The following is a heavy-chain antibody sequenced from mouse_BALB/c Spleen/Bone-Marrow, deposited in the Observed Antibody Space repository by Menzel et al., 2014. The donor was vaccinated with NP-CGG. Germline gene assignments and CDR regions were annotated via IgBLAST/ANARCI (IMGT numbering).Heavy chain of an antibody. CDR2: IRNKANGYTT. V-gene: IGHV7-3*02. Sequence: EVKLMESGGGLVQPGGSLRLSCATSGFTFTDYYMSWVRQPPGKALEWLGFIRNKANGYTTEYSASVKGRFTISRDNSQSILCLQMNTLRAEDSATYYCARDGAARATGYYFDYWGQGTTLTVSS. D-gene: IGHD3-1*01. CDR3: ARDGAARATGYYFDY. J-gene: IGHJ2*01. CDR1: GFTFTDYY.